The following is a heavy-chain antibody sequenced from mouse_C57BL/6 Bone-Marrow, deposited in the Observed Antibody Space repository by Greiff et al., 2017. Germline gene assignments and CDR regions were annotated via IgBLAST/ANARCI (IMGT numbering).Heavy chain of an antibody. D-gene: IGHD2-4*01. CDR3: ARGRDYDRLYYAKDY. CDR1: GYTFTSYW. J-gene: IGHJ4*01. Sequence: VQLQQPGAELVMPGASVKLSCKASGYTFTSYWMHWVKQRPGQGLEWIGEIDPSDSYTNSNQKFKGKSTLTVAKSSSTAYMQLSSLTSEGSAVDYCARGRDYDRLYYAKDYWGQGTSVTVSS. CDR2: IDPSDSYT. V-gene: IGHV1-69*01.